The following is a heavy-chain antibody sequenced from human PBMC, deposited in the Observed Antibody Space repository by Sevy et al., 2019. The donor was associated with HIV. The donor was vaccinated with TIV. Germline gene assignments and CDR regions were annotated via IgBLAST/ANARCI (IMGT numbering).Heavy chain of an antibody. CDR1: GYTFTAYY. J-gene: IGHJ4*02. V-gene: IGHV1-2*06. CDR3: ARAYYYDSSAYYFDH. CDR2: INPNSRGT. Sequence: APVKVSCKASGYTFTAYYVHWVRQAPGQGLERMGRINPNSRGTNYAQKFQGRVTMSRDTSISTAYMELSGLRYDDTAVYHCARAYYYDSSAYYFDHWGQGTTVTVSS. D-gene: IGHD3-22*01.